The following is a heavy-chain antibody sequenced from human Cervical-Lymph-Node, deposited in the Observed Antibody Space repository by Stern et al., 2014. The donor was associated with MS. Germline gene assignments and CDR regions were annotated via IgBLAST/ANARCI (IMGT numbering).Heavy chain of an antibody. CDR1: GFFFNYYG. CDR2: ISNDGSTR. CDR3: ASRYDYGDYIY. J-gene: IGHJ4*02. Sequence: VQLVESGGGVVQPGRSLRLSCAASGFFFNYYGLYWVRPAPGQGLQWVAVISNDGSTRDYADSVKGRFTISRDNSKNTVFLQMNSLRVEDTGVYYCASRYDYGDYIYWGQGTLVTVSS. D-gene: IGHD4-17*01. V-gene: IGHV3-30*03.